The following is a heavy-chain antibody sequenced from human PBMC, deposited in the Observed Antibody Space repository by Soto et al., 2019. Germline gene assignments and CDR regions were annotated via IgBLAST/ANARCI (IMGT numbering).Heavy chain of an antibody. V-gene: IGHV3-23*01. J-gene: IGHJ5*02. CDR2: LDGIGGII. CDR1: GFTFGTTD. CDR3: VKNSGWFNT. D-gene: IGHD3-10*01. Sequence: QLLQSGGRLVQPGGALTLSCAASGFTFGTTDMIWVRQAPGEGLEWVSTLDGIGGIIYYADSVKGRFTISRDNSRNTVYLQLNSLRGDDTALYYCVKNSGWFNTWGQGALVTVSS.